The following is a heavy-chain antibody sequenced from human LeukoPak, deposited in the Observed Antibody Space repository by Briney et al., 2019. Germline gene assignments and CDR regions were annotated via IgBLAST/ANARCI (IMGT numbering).Heavy chain of an antibody. CDR3: ARDSRVRLRYFDRSNYYYYGMDV. D-gene: IGHD3-9*01. Sequence: GGSLRLSCAASGFTVSSNYMSWVRQAPGKGLEWVSVIYSGGSTYYADSVKGRFTISRDNSKNTLYLQMNSLRAEDTAVYYCARDSRVRLRYFDRSNYYYYGMDVWGQGTTVTVSS. J-gene: IGHJ6*02. CDR2: IYSGGST. CDR1: GFTVSSNY. V-gene: IGHV3-66*01.